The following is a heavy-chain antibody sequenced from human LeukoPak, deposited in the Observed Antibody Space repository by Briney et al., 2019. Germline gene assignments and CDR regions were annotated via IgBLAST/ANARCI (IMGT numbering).Heavy chain of an antibody. Sequence: PGGSLRLSYAASGFTFSSYAMSWVRQAPGKGLEWVSAISGSGGSTYYADSVKGRFTISRDNSKNTLYLQMNSLRAEDTAVYYCTTDLSSGYKGSYWGQGTLVTVSS. D-gene: IGHD3-22*01. V-gene: IGHV3-23*01. CDR3: TTDLSSGYKGSY. J-gene: IGHJ4*02. CDR1: GFTFSSYA. CDR2: ISGSGGST.